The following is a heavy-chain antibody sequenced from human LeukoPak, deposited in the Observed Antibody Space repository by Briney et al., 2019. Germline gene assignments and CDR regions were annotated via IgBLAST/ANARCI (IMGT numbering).Heavy chain of an antibody. D-gene: IGHD2-21*01. J-gene: IGHJ3*02. CDR3: ARPFVGLRDAFDI. Sequence: PGGSLRLSCAASGFTFSSYSMNWVRQAPGKGLEWVSYISSSSSTIYYADSVKGRFTISRDNAKNSLYLQMNSLRAEDTAVYYCARPFVGLRDAFDIWGQGTMVTVSS. V-gene: IGHV3-48*04. CDR1: GFTFSSYS. CDR2: ISSSSSTI.